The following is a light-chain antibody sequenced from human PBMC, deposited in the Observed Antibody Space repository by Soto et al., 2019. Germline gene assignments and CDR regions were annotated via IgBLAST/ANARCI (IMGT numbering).Light chain of an antibody. J-gene: IGKJ1*01. CDR3: QKYNSAPWT. V-gene: IGKV1-27*01. CDR2: GVS. Sequence: DIQMTQSPSSLSASVGDRVTITCRASQDINNYLAWYQQKPGKAPNLLIYGVSTLQAGVPSRFRGSGSGTDFTLTISGLQPEDVATYYCQKYNSAPWTFGQGTKLEIK. CDR1: QDINNY.